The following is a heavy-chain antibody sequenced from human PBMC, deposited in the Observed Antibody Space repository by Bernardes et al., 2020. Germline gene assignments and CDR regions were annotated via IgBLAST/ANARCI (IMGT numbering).Heavy chain of an antibody. V-gene: IGHV1-8*01. D-gene: IGHD4-17*01. CDR3: ARGPTEVSSPREVGWFDP. CDR2: MNPNSGNT. J-gene: IGHJ5*02. CDR1: GYTFTSYD. Sequence: ASVKVSCKASGYTFTSYDIHWVRQATGQGLEWMGWMNPNSGNTRYAQKFQGRVTMTRNTSISTAYMELSSLRSEDTAVYYCARGPTEVSSPREVGWFDPWGQGTLVTVSS.